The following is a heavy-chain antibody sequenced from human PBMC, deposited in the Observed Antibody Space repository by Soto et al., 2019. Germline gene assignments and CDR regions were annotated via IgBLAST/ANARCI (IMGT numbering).Heavy chain of an antibody. V-gene: IGHV1-18*04. D-gene: IGHD1-20*01. CDR2: INGYNGNT. CDR1: GYTFASFG. CDR3: ARERGYNWNPQRSAGGDWFDP. Sequence: QAQLVQSGAEGKKPGASVKVSCKASGYTFASFGITWVRQAPGQGLEWMGWINGYNGNTNYAQKVQGRVIMTTDTSTSTAYVELRSLRSDDTAVYYCARERGYNWNPQRSAGGDWFDPWGQGTLVTVSS. J-gene: IGHJ5*02.